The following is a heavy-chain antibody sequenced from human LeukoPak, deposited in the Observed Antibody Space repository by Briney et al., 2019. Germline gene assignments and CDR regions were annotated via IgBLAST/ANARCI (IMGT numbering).Heavy chain of an antibody. Sequence: PGGSLRLSCAASGFTFSDYYMSWIRQPPGKGLEWIGEINHSGSTNYNPSLKSRVAISVDTSKNQFSLKLSSVTAADTAVYYCARGRDVWGSYRIDYWGQGTLVTVSS. CDR3: ARGRDVWGSYRIDY. CDR1: GFTFSDYY. CDR2: INHSGST. J-gene: IGHJ4*02. V-gene: IGHV4-34*01. D-gene: IGHD3-16*02.